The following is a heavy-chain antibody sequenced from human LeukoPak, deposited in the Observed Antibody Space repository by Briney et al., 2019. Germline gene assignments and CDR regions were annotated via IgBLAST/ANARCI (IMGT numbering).Heavy chain of an antibody. Sequence: GGSLRLSCAASGFTFSSDAMHWVRQAPGEGLEWMTVISHNGNEKYYADSVKGRFTISRDNSKSALYLQMDRLRAEDTAVYYCARSNPGDYTLHLIDHWGRGTLVTVSS. V-gene: IGHV3-30-3*01. CDR2: ISHNGNEK. CDR3: ARSNPGDYTLHLIDH. D-gene: IGHD4-17*01. CDR1: GFTFSSDA. J-gene: IGHJ4*02.